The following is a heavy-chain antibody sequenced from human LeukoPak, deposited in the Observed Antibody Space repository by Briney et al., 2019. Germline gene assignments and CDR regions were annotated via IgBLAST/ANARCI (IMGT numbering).Heavy chain of an antibody. Sequence: PSETLSLTCAVYGGSFSGYYWSWIRQPPGKGLEWIGEINHSGSTNYNPSLKSRVTISVDTSKNQFSLKLSSVTAADTAVYYCARGPYYYGSGSYLNHWGQGTLVTVSS. V-gene: IGHV4-34*01. J-gene: IGHJ5*02. CDR1: GGSFSGYY. CDR2: INHSGST. D-gene: IGHD3-10*01. CDR3: ARGPYYYGSGSYLNH.